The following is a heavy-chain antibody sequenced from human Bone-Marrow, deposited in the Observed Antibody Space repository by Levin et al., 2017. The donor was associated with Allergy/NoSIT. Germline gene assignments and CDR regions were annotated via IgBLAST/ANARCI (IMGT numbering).Heavy chain of an antibody. Sequence: GESLKISCAASGFTFRHYTMNWVRQAPGKGLEWVSCITSSGDGTYYADSVKGRFTISRDNAKNSLYLQLNRLRDEDTAMYYCARGPARGYYDSSGYSGDHWGQGTLVTVSS. CDR3: ARGPARGYYDSSGYSGDH. CDR1: GFTFRHYT. J-gene: IGHJ4*02. CDR2: ITSSGDGT. V-gene: IGHV3-48*02. D-gene: IGHD3-22*01.